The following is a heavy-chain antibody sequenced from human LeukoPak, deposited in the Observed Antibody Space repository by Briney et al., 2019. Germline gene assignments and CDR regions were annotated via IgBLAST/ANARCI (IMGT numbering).Heavy chain of an antibody. Sequence: PSETLSLTCTVSGASISSSCWSWIRQSPGKGLEWIRHVHYTGGTNYNPSLKSRDTIPVDTSKNQFSMKLSPVTAADTAMYYCARGYFDAIGYSNPFDWWGQGALVTVSS. J-gene: IGHJ4*02. CDR1: GASISSSC. CDR2: VHYTGGT. D-gene: IGHD3-22*01. V-gene: IGHV4-59*01. CDR3: ARGYFDAIGYSNPFDW.